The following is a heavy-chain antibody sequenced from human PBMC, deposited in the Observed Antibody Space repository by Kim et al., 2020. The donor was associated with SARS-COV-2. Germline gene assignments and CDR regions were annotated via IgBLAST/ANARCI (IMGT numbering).Heavy chain of an antibody. J-gene: IGHJ4*02. CDR1: GFTFSSYS. CDR3: ASDTHYYDSSGYSPFDY. CDR2: ISSSSSYI. V-gene: IGHV3-21*01. D-gene: IGHD3-22*01. Sequence: GGSLRLSCAASGFTFSSYSMNWVRQAPGKGLEWVSSISSSSSYIYYADSVKGRFTISRDNAKNSLYLQMNSLRAEDTAVYYCASDTHYYDSSGYSPFDYWGQGTLVTVSS.